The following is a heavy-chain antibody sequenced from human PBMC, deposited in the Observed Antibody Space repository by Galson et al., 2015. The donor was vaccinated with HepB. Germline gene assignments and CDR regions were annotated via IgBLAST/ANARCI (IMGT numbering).Heavy chain of an antibody. Sequence: SLRLSCAASGFTFSNAWMNWVRQAPGKGLEWVGRIKSKTDGGTTGYAAPVKGRFTISRDDSKNTLYLQMNSLKTEDTAVYYCTTESMVRGVMYYWGQGTLVTVSS. J-gene: IGHJ4*02. CDR1: GFTFSNAW. CDR3: TTESMVRGVMYY. D-gene: IGHD3-10*01. V-gene: IGHV3-15*07. CDR2: IKSKTDGGTT.